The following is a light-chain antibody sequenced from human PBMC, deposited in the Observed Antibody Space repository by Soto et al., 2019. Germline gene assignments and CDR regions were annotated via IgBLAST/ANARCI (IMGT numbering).Light chain of an antibody. J-gene: IGKJ4*01. V-gene: IGKV3-20*01. CDR1: QSVSSSY. CDR3: QQDGSSPALT. Sequence: EIVLTQSPGTLSLSPGERATLSCRASQSVSSSYLAWYQQKPGQDPRLLIYGASRRATGIPDRFSGSGSGTDFTLTISRLEPEDFGVYYGQQDGSSPALTFGGGTKVEIK. CDR2: GAS.